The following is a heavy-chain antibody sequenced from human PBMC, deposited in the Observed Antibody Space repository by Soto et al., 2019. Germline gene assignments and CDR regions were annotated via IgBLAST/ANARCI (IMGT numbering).Heavy chain of an antibody. CDR2: IYPADSDT. J-gene: IGHJ4*02. Sequence: GEALKISCKGSGYSFTNSRIAWGRQIPGKGLEWNGLIYPADSDTNYSPSFQGQVSISVDKSTNTAYLQWSSMRASDTAMYYCARVAVAGLHSGPVPPWLHFDYWGQGTPVTVSS. D-gene: IGHD6-19*01. CDR1: GYSFTNSR. V-gene: IGHV5-51*01. CDR3: ARVAVAGLHSGPVPPWLHFDY.